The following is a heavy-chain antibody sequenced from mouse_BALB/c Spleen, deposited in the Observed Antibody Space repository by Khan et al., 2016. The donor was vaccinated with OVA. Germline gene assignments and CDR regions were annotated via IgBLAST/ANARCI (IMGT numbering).Heavy chain of an antibody. CDR1: GFNIKDTH. CDR3: APAGTGDYFDY. CDR2: IDPANDNS. Sequence: VQLQQSGAELVKPGASVKLSCTASGFNIKDTHMHWVKQRPEQGLEWIGRIDPANDNSKYDPRFQGKATITADTSSNTAYLHLSSLTSEDTAVYYCAPAGTGDYFDYWGKAPLSQSPQ. J-gene: IGHJ2*01. D-gene: IGHD4-1*01. V-gene: IGHV14-3*02.